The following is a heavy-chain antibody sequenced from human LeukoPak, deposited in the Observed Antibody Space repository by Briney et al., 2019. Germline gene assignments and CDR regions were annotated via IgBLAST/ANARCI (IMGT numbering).Heavy chain of an antibody. CDR2: FDPEDGET. J-gene: IGHJ3*02. D-gene: IGHD1-26*01. CDR3: ATPYGIVGADDAFDI. V-gene: IGHV1-24*01. CDR1: GYTLTELS. Sequence: GASVKVSCKVSGYTLTELSMHGVRQAPGKGLEWMGGFDPEDGETIYAQKFQGRVTMTEDTSTDTAYMELSSLRSEDTAVYYCATPYGIVGADDAFDIWGQGTMVTVSS.